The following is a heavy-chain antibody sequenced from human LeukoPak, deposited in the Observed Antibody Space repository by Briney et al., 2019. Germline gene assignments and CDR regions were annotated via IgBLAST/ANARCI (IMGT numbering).Heavy chain of an antibody. J-gene: IGHJ4*02. CDR1: GGSMRNYY. D-gene: IGHD6-19*01. V-gene: IGHV4-4*07. CDR3: ARNGAVGAFDY. CDR2: IYASGST. Sequence: PSETLSLTCTVSGGSMRNYYWSWIRQPAGKGLEWIGRIYASGSTTYYNPSLTSRVTVSLDTSKNQFSLKLNSVTAADAAVYYCARNGAVGAFDYWGQGTLVTVSS.